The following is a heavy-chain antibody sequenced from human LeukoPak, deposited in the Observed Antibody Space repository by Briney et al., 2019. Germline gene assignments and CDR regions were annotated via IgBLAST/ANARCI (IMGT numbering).Heavy chain of an antibody. V-gene: IGHV1-18*01. Sequence: GASVKVSCKASGYTFPSYVISWGRQAPGQGLEWRGGSSAYNGNTNYAQRLQDRVTVTTDTSTSTAYMELRSLRSDDTAVYYCARDGATRNYYYGMDVWGQGTTVTVSS. D-gene: IGHD2-2*01. J-gene: IGHJ6*02. CDR3: ARDGATRNYYYGMDV. CDR1: GYTFPSYV. CDR2: SSAYNGNT.